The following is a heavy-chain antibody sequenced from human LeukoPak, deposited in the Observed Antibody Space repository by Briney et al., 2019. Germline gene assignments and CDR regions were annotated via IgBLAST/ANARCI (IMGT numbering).Heavy chain of an antibody. CDR1: GFTFRNYA. D-gene: IGHD5-24*01. CDR3: ARGDFRWEMATTIAFDI. V-gene: IGHV3-30*04. CDR2: ISYAGSNE. Sequence: GGSLRLSCAPSGFTFRNYAMHWVRQAPGKGLEWVAVISYAGSNERYADSVKGRFTISRDNSKNTLFLQMNSLRAEDTAVYYCARGDFRWEMATTIAFDIWGQGTMVTVSS. J-gene: IGHJ3*02.